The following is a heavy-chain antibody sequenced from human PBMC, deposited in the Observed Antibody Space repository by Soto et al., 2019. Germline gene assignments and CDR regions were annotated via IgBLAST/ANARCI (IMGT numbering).Heavy chain of an antibody. CDR3: AREGQGSYYASSGSGDYFGY. CDR1: CVSIIIINL. V-gene: IGHV4-4*02. D-gene: IGHD3-22*01. Sequence: TVSLXCSFSCVSIIIINLCGFFRHPPGKGLEWIGEICHSGSTNYNPSLKSRVTISVDKSKNQFSLKLSSVTAADTAVYYCAREGQGSYYASSGSGDYFGYWGQGTLVTVSS. CDR2: ICHSGST. J-gene: IGHJ4*02.